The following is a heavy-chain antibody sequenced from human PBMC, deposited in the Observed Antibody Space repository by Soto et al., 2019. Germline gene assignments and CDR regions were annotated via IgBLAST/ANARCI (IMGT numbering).Heavy chain of an antibody. CDR3: ARRYGTTFDY. D-gene: IGHD1-7*01. Sequence: QVQLQESGPGLVKPSETLSLTCIVSGGSISSYYWSWIRQPPGKGLEWIGYIYYSGSTNYNPSLXSXVXIXLDTSKNQFSLKLSSVTAADTAVYYCARRYGTTFDYWGQGTLVTVSS. CDR2: IYYSGST. J-gene: IGHJ4*02. CDR1: GGSISSYY. V-gene: IGHV4-59*01.